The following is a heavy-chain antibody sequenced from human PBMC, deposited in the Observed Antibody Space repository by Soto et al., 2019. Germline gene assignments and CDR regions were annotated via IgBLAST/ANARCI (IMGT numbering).Heavy chain of an antibody. CDR1: GASLNSADYY. Sequence: PSETLSLTCTVSGASLNSADYYWSWIRQPPGKGLEWIGYIYFSGSTSYNPSLKSRVTISIDTPEKRFSLKLRSVTAADTAVYYCAKAENIAAAGTVVYYWGQGTLVTVSS. CDR2: IYFSGST. V-gene: IGHV4-30-4*01. J-gene: IGHJ4*02. D-gene: IGHD6-13*01. CDR3: AKAENIAAAGTVVYY.